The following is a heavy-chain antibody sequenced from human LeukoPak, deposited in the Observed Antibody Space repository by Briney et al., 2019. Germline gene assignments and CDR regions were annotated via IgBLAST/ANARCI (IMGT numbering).Heavy chain of an antibody. D-gene: IGHD3-10*01. Sequence: GGSLRLSCAASGFTFSSYSMIWVRQAPGKGLEWVSYISSSSRSIYYADSVKGRFTISRDNANNSLSLQMNSLRDEDTAVYYCVLGSPFDYWGQGTLVTVSS. V-gene: IGHV3-48*02. CDR1: GFTFSSYS. CDR3: VLGSPFDY. J-gene: IGHJ4*02. CDR2: ISSSSRSI.